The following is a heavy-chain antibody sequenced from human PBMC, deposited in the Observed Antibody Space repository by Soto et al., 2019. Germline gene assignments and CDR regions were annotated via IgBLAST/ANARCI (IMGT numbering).Heavy chain of an antibody. V-gene: IGHV1-69*01. J-gene: IGHJ4*02. CDR1: GGTFSSYA. D-gene: IGHD5-12*01. Sequence: QVQLVQSGAEVKKPGSSVKVSCKASGGTFSSYAISWVRQAPGQGLEWMGGIIPIFGTANYAQKFQGRVTITADESTSTAYMELSSLRSEDMAVYYCASSRRPVVATEYFDYWGQGTLVTVSS. CDR3: ASSRRPVVATEYFDY. CDR2: IIPIFGTA.